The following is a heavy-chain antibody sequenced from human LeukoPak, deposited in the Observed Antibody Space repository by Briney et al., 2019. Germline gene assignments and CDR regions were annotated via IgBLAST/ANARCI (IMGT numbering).Heavy chain of an antibody. CDR2: IYHSGST. CDR3: ALSVAGRNWFDP. Sequence: NPSETLSLTCAVSGGSISSGGYSWSWIRQPPGKGLEWIGYIYHSGSTYYNPSLKSRVTISVDRSKNQFSLKLSSVTAADTAVYYCALSVAGRNWFDPWGQGTLSPSPQ. CDR1: GGSISSGGYS. D-gene: IGHD3-10*01. V-gene: IGHV4-30-2*01. J-gene: IGHJ5*02.